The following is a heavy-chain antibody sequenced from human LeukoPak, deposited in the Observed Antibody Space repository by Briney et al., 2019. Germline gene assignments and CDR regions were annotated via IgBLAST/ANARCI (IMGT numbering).Heavy chain of an antibody. V-gene: IGHV3-30*18. Sequence: PVRSLPLSRAASGFTFSSYGMHWVRQAPGKGLEWVAVISYDGSNKYYADSVKGRFTISRDNSKNTLYLQMNSLRAEDTAVYHCAKGYCGGPSCYLEYWGQGTLGTVSP. CDR3: AKGYCGGPSCYLEY. CDR2: ISYDGSNK. D-gene: IGHD2-2*01. CDR1: GFTFSSYG. J-gene: IGHJ4*02.